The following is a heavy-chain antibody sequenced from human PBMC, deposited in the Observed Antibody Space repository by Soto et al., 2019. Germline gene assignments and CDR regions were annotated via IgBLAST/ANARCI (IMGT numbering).Heavy chain of an antibody. V-gene: IGHV1-2*04. Sequence: ASVKVSCKASGYTFTGYYMHWVRQAPGQGLEWMGWINPNSGGTNYAQKFQGWVTMTRDTSISTAYMELSRLRSDDTAVYYCARDSPLGYCSGGSCYSLAFDYWGQGTLVTV. CDR1: GYTFTGYY. CDR2: INPNSGGT. J-gene: IGHJ4*02. CDR3: ARDSPLGYCSGGSCYSLAFDY. D-gene: IGHD2-15*01.